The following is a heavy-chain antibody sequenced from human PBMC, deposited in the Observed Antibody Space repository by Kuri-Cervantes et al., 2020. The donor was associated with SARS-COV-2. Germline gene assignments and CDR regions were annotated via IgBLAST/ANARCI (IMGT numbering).Heavy chain of an antibody. CDR2: ISSSSSYT. CDR1: GFTFSDYY. D-gene: IGHD6-19*01. V-gene: IGHV3-11*05. Sequence: GGSLRLSCAASGFTFSDYYMSWIRQAPGKGLEWVSYISSSSSYTNYADSVKGRFTISRDNAKNSLYLQMNSLRAEDTAVYYCARAPQWVAGDDAFDIWGQGTMVTASS. J-gene: IGHJ3*02. CDR3: ARAPQWVAGDDAFDI.